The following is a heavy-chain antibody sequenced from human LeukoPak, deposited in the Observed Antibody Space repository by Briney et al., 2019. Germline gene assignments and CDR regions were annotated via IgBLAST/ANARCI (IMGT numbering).Heavy chain of an antibody. CDR3: ARTHNYYDSSGYPLNNWFDP. D-gene: IGHD3-22*01. Sequence: SETLSLTCPVSGGSISSGDYYWSWIRQPPGKGLEWIGFIYYSGITYYNPSLKSRVTISVDTSKNQFSLKLSSVTAADTAVYYCARTHNYYDSSGYPLNNWFDPWGQGTLVTVSS. CDR1: GGSISSGDYY. CDR2: IYYSGIT. V-gene: IGHV4-30-4*01. J-gene: IGHJ5*02.